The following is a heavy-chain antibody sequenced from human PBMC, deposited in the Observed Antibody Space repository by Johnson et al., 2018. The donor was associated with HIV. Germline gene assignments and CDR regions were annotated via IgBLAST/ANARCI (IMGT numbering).Heavy chain of an antibody. CDR2: IQYDGSNN. CDR1: GFTFSSYG. J-gene: IGHJ3*02. V-gene: IGHV3-30*02. CDR3: ARDPEIAARADAFDI. D-gene: IGHD6-6*01. Sequence: QVQLVESGGGVVQPGGSLRLSCATSGFTFSSYGMHWVRQAPGKGLEWVAFIQYDGSNNYYGDSVKGRFTISRDNSKDTLYLQMNSLRGEDTAVYYCARDPEIAARADAFDIWGQGTMVTVSS.